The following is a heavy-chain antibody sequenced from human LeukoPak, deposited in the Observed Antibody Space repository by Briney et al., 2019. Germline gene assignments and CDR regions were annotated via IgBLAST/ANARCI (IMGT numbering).Heavy chain of an antibody. Sequence: PSETLSLTCTVSGGSISSSSHYWGWIRQPPGKGLEWIANINYGGTTYYNPSLKSRVTISVDTSKNQFSLKLSSVTAADTAVYYCARHLSTGNYYFDYWGQGTLVTVSS. CDR2: INYGGTT. CDR1: GGSISSSSHY. J-gene: IGHJ4*02. V-gene: IGHV4-39*01. D-gene: IGHD1-7*01. CDR3: ARHLSTGNYYFDY.